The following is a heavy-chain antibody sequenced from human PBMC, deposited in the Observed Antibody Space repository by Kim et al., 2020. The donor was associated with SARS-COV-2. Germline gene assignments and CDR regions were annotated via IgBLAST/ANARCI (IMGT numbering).Heavy chain of an antibody. CDR3: ASSGYPHFDY. Sequence: TANYAQKFQGRVTITADESTSTAYMELSSLRSEDTAVYYCASSGYPHFDYWGQGTLVTVSS. CDR2: TA. J-gene: IGHJ4*02. V-gene: IGHV1-69*01. D-gene: IGHD3-3*01.